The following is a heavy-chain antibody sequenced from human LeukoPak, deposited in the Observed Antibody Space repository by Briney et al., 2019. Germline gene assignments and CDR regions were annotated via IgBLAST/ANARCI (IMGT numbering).Heavy chain of an antibody. J-gene: IGHJ5*02. V-gene: IGHV3-30*02. CDR3: ARGDKMTTWRRTYNCFDP. CDR1: GFTFSDYS. Sequence: GGSLRLSCAASGFTFSDYSMHWVRQAPGKGLNWVAFIHYDGSNKYYADSVKGRFTISRDNSKNTLYLQMNSLRADDTAVYYCARGDKMTTWRRTYNCFDPWGQGTLVTVSS. CDR2: IHYDGSNK. D-gene: IGHD5-24*01.